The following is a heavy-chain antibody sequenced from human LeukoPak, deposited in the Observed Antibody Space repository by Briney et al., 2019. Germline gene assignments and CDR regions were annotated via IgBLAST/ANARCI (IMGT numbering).Heavy chain of an antibody. Sequence: GGSLRLSCAASGITVSSNYMSWVRQAPGKGLEWVSVIYSDDRTYYADSVKGRFPLSRDKSKNTLYLQMNSLRAEDTAVYYGARDNRVVTIFGVVTRWWFDPWGQGTLVTVSS. CDR2: IYSDDRT. CDR1: GITVSSNY. J-gene: IGHJ5*02. CDR3: ARDNRVVTIFGVVTRWWFDP. D-gene: IGHD3-3*01. V-gene: IGHV3-53*01.